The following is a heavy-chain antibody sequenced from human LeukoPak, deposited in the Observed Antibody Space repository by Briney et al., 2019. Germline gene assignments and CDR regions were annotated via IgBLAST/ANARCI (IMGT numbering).Heavy chain of an antibody. Sequence: GGSLRLSCAASGFTFSNYAMSWVRQAPGKGLEWVSGISGSGQSTYYADSVKGRFTISRDNFKNTLYLQMNSLRAEDAAIYYCAKHRSEVAMAALNYWGQGTLVTVSS. D-gene: IGHD5-24*01. J-gene: IGHJ4*02. CDR1: GFTFSNYA. CDR3: AKHRSEVAMAALNY. CDR2: ISGSGQST. V-gene: IGHV3-23*01.